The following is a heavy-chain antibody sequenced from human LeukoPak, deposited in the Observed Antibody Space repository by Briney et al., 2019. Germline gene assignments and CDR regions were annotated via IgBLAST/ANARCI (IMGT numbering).Heavy chain of an antibody. V-gene: IGHV4-59*01. J-gene: IGHJ4*02. Sequence: SETLSLTCSVPGASMSGYYWSWIRQSPGKGLEWIAFIYYSGNTVYNPSLKSRVTMSIDTSKNQFSLNLDSVTPADTAVYYCAREESQGAPGRFDYWGQGIPVTVSA. CDR1: GASMSGYY. CDR3: AREESQGAPGRFDY. CDR2: IYYSGNT. D-gene: IGHD3-10*01.